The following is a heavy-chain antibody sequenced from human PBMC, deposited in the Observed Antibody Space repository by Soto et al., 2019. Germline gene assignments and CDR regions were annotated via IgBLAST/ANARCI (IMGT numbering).Heavy chain of an antibody. CDR1: GFTFSNHA. CDR3: ARDGQHLTPYSMDV. V-gene: IGHV3-33*01. J-gene: IGHJ6*02. CDR2: IWFDGSNK. Sequence: QVQLVESGGGVVQPGRSLRLSCAVSGFTFSNHAMHWVRQAPGKGLEWVAQIWFDGSNKYSADPVKGRFTISRDNSKNTLYLQRNSLRADDTGVYYCARDGQHLTPYSMDVWGQGTTVTVSS. D-gene: IGHD6-13*01.